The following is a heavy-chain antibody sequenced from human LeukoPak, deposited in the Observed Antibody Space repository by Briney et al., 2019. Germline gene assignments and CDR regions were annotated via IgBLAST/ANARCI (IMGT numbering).Heavy chain of an antibody. D-gene: IGHD5-12*01. CDR2: INSDGSIT. CDR1: GFTFGSYW. CDR3: ARGSEYSGYDYRGYY. V-gene: IGHV3-74*01. J-gene: IGHJ4*02. Sequence: PGGSLRLSCAASGFTFGSYWMHWVRQAPGKGLGWVSRINSDGSITSYADSVKGRFTISRDNAKNTLYLQLNSLKADYTAVYYCARGSEYSGYDYRGYYWGQGTQVTVSS.